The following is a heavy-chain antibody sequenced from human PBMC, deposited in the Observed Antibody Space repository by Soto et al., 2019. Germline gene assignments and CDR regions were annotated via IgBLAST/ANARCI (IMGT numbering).Heavy chain of an antibody. V-gene: IGHV4-38-2*02. CDR2: VYQTVST. J-gene: IGHJ4*02. Sequence: ETVYLTCTGSGYSISNGYYCAWSRQSPGKGLEWIGSVYQTVSTYYNPSLESRVTILVDIAKNHFSLRLNSVTAADTAVYFCAREKGHSNPFDFWGPGMMVTVSS. CDR1: GYSISNGYY. CDR3: AREKGHSNPFDF. D-gene: IGHD4-4*01.